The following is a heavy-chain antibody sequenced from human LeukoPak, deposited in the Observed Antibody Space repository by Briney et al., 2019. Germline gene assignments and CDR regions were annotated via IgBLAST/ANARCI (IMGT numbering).Heavy chain of an antibody. CDR1: GFTFSGYT. V-gene: IGHV3-48*01. CDR2: ISSSSTSI. CDR3: AKGGRGNGEVY. Sequence: GGSLRLSCAASGFTFSGYTMNWVRRAPGKGLECVSYISSSSTSIYYADSVKGRFTISRDNAKNSLWLQMNSLRAEDTAVYYCAKGGRGNGEVYWGQGTLVTVSS. D-gene: IGHD2-8*01. J-gene: IGHJ4*02.